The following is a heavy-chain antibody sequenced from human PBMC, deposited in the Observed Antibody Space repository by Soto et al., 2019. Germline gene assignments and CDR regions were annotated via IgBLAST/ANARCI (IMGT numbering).Heavy chain of an antibody. V-gene: IGHV3-74*01. CDR3: ARVPYCSSSGCYSWFDP. J-gene: IGHJ5*02. D-gene: IGHD2-2*01. Sequence: GSLRLCSAASGFTFSSYWMHWVRQAPGKGLGWVSRISSDETTTTYADSVKGRFTISRDNAKNTLYLQMNSLRAEDTAVYYCARVPYCSSSGCYSWFDPWGQGT. CDR1: GFTFSSYW. CDR2: ISSDETTT.